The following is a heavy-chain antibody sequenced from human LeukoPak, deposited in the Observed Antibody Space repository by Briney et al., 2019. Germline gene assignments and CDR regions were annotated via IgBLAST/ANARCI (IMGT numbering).Heavy chain of an antibody. CDR3: AVLPRYYDFWSGYYTGQFDY. Sequence: GASVKVSCKASGYTFTSYDINWVRQATGQGLEWMGWMNPNSGNTGYAQKFQGRVTMTRNTSISTAYMELSSLRSEDTAVYYCAVLPRYYDFWSGYYTGQFDYWGQGTLVTVSS. D-gene: IGHD3-3*01. CDR1: GYTFTSYD. CDR2: MNPNSGNT. J-gene: IGHJ4*02. V-gene: IGHV1-8*01.